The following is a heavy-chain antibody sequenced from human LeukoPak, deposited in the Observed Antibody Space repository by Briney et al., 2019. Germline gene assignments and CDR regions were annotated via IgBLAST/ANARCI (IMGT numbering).Heavy chain of an antibody. CDR2: ISSSSSTI. Sequence: GGSLRLSCAASGFTFSSYSMNWVRQAPGKGLEWVSYISSSSSTIYYADSVKGRFTISKDNAKNTVYLQMNSLRTEDTAVYYCVSFYETYWGRGTLVTVSS. CDR1: GFTFSSYS. D-gene: IGHD2/OR15-2a*01. CDR3: VSFYETY. J-gene: IGHJ4*02. V-gene: IGHV3-48*04.